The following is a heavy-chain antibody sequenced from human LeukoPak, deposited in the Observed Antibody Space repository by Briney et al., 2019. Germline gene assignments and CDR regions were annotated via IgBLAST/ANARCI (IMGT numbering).Heavy chain of an antibody. CDR3: AKSPVVPAAKRRDAYFQH. D-gene: IGHD2-2*01. J-gene: IGHJ1*01. CDR2: ISYDGSNK. Sequence: AGGSLRLSCAASGFTFSSYGMHWVRQAPAKGPEWVAVISYDGSNKYYADSVKGRFTISRDNSKNTLYLQMNSLRAEDTAVYYCAKSPVVPAAKRRDAYFQHWGQGTLVTVSS. V-gene: IGHV3-30*18. CDR1: GFTFSSYG.